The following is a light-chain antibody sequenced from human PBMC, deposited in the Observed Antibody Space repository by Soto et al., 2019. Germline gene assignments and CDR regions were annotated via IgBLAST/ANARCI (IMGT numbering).Light chain of an antibody. CDR2: DAS. CDR1: QDISKF. Sequence: DIQMTQSPSSLSASIGDRVSFTCQASQDISKFLNWYQHKPGQAPSLLIYDASKSQFGVPSRFSGSGSGTDFTFHISSLQPEDNATYYCQQYENRPYTFGPGTKV. J-gene: IGKJ3*01. CDR3: QQYENRPYT. V-gene: IGKV1-33*01.